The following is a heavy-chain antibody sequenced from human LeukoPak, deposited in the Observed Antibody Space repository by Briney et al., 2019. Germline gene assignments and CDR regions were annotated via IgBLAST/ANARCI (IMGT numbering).Heavy chain of an antibody. Sequence: ASVKVSCKASGYTFTSYYMHWVRQAPGQGLEWMGIINPSGGSTSYAQKFQGRVTMTRDTSTSTVYMELSSLRSEDTAVYYCARKLEYYYDSSGYSGDAFDIWGQGTMVTVSS. V-gene: IGHV1-46*01. CDR3: ARKLEYYYDSSGYSGDAFDI. J-gene: IGHJ3*02. CDR2: INPSGGST. CDR1: GYTFTSYY. D-gene: IGHD3-22*01.